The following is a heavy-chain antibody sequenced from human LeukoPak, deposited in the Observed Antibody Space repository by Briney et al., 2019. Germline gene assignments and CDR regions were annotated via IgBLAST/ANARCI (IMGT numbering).Heavy chain of an antibody. CDR1: GDSISSSDYY. J-gene: IGHJ5*02. V-gene: IGHV4-39*01. CDR2: IYYSRST. CDR3: ARLKGWYSSNWGELWFDP. D-gene: IGHD6-19*01. Sequence: ASETLSLTCTVSGDSISSSDYYWGWIRQPPGKGLEWIGSIYYSRSTYYNPPLKSRVSISVDTSRNQFSLKMSSVTAADTAVYYCARLKGWYSSNWGELWFDPWGQGTQVTVSS.